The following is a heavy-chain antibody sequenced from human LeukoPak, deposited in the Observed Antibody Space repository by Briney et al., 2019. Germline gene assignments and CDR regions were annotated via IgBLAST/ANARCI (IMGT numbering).Heavy chain of an antibody. CDR1: GGSISSYY. J-gene: IGHJ5*02. CDR2: IYYSGST. D-gene: IGHD6-13*01. CDR3: ARTRSSWYAWFDP. V-gene: IGHV4-59*01. Sequence: PSETLSLTCTVSGGSISSYYWSWIRQPPGKGPEWIGYIYYSGSTNYNPSLKSRATISVDTSKNQFSLKLSSVTAADTAVYYCARTRSSWYAWFDPWGQGTLVTVSS.